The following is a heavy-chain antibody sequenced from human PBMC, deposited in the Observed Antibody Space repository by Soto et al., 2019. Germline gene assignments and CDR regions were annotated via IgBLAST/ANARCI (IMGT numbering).Heavy chain of an antibody. V-gene: IGHV3-53*02. Sequence: VQLVVSGGGLIQAGGSLRLSCAVSGFTVSNNFMMWVRQAPGKGLEWVSLIYSGGSISYADSVKGRFTISRDGSMNMLYLQMNSLTAEDTAVYYCARDGNGQRGSPHWGQGTLVTVSS. D-gene: IGHD3-16*01. CDR2: IYSGGSI. J-gene: IGHJ4*02. CDR3: ARDGNGQRGSPH. CDR1: GFTVSNNF.